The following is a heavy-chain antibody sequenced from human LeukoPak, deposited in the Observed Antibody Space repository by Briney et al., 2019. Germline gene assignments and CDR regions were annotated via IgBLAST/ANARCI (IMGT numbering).Heavy chain of an antibody. V-gene: IGHV1-18*04. CDR2: ISAYNGNT. D-gene: IGHD6-19*01. CDR1: RYTFTSYG. J-gene: IGHJ4*02. CDR3: ARETVALDY. Sequence: ASVKVPCKDSRYTFTSYGISWVRHAPGQGLEWMGWISAYNGNTNYAQKLQGRVTMTTDTSTSTAYMELRSLRSDDTAVYYCARETVALDYWGQGTLVTVSS.